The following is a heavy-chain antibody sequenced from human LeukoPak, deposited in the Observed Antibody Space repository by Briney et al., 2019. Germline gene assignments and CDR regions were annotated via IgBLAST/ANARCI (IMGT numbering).Heavy chain of an antibody. CDR3: ARSGYYDSTNDAFDI. D-gene: IGHD3-22*01. V-gene: IGHV3-21*01. Sequence: GGSLRLSCAASGFTFSSYGMNWVRQAPGKGLEWVSAISVSGSNTYYADSVKGRFTISRDNAKNSLYLQMNSLRAEDTAVYYCARSGYYDSTNDAFDIWGQGTMVTVSS. CDR1: GFTFSSYG. CDR2: ISVSGSNT. J-gene: IGHJ3*02.